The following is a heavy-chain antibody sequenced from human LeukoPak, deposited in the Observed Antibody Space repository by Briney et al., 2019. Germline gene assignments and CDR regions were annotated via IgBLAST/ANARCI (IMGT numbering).Heavy chain of an antibody. Sequence: PGGSLRLSCAASGFTFSGYGMHWVRQAPGKGLEWVAFIRYDGSNKYYADSVKGRFTISRDNSKNTLYLQMNSLRAEDTAVYYCAKVGKGRYCSSTSCPNWFDPWGQGTLVTVSS. CDR1: GFTFSGYG. CDR3: AKVGKGRYCSSTSCPNWFDP. J-gene: IGHJ5*02. V-gene: IGHV3-30*02. D-gene: IGHD2-2*01. CDR2: IRYDGSNK.